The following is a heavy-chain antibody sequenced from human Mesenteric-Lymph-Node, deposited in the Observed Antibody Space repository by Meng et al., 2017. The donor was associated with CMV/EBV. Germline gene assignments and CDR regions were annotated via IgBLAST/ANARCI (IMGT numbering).Heavy chain of an antibody. Sequence: SETLSLTCTVSGGSISSSSYYWGWIRQPPGKGLERIGSIYYSGSTYYNPSLKSRVTISVDTSKNQFSLKLSSVTAADTAVYYCARVRGYDGYDAFDIWGQGTMVTVSS. CDR2: IYYSGST. J-gene: IGHJ3*02. V-gene: IGHV4-39*07. D-gene: IGHD5-12*01. CDR3: ARVRGYDGYDAFDI. CDR1: GGSISSSSYY.